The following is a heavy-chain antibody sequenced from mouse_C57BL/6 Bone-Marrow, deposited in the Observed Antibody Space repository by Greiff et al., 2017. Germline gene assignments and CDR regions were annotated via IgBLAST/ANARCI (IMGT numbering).Heavy chain of an antibody. V-gene: IGHV1-69*01. J-gene: IGHJ4*01. D-gene: IGHD5-5*01. Sequence: VQLQQPGAELVMPGASVKLSCKASGYTFTSYWMHWVKQRPGQGLEWIGEIDPSDSYTNYNQKFKGKSTLTVDKSSSTAYMQLSSLTSEDSAVYYCARSPAYLYAMDYWGQGTSVTVSS. CDR1: GYTFTSYW. CDR2: IDPSDSYT. CDR3: ARSPAYLYAMDY.